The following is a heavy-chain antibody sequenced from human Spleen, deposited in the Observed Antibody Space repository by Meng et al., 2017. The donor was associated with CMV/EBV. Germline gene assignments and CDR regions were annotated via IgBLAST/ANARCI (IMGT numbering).Heavy chain of an antibody. Sequence: GSLRLSCAVYGSFSNYYWSWIRQSPEKGLEWIAEINDAGISIYNPPLKSRVTISVDRAKNQFSLTLKSVTAADTAVYYCARSGLHGGNSVKARNFDYWGQGSVVTVSS. CDR2: INDAGIS. J-gene: IGHJ4*02. D-gene: IGHD4-23*01. V-gene: IGHV4-34*01. CDR1: GSFSNYY. CDR3: ARSGLHGGNSVKARNFDY.